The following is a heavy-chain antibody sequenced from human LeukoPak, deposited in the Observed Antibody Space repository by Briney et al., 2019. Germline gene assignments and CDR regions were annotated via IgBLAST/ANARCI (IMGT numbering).Heavy chain of an antibody. J-gene: IGHJ6*02. D-gene: IGHD3-10*01. Sequence: GGSLRLSCAASGFTFSTDVMSWVRQAPGKGLECVSAISGSGGNTYYADSVKGRFTISRDNSKNMLYLQMNSLRAEDTAVYYCAKVSGRIQIWPQPFGDGMDVWGQGTTVTASS. CDR1: GFTFSTDV. CDR2: ISGSGGNT. V-gene: IGHV3-23*01. CDR3: AKVSGRIQIWPQPFGDGMDV.